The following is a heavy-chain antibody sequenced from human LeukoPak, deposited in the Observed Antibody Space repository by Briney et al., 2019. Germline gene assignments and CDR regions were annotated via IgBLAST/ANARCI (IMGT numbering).Heavy chain of an antibody. Sequence: GASVKVSCKASGYTFTSYAMHWVRQAPGQRLEWMGWINAGNGNTKYSQKFQGRVTITRDTSASTAYMELSSLRSEDTAVYYCARDFGELRGQRAFDIWGQGTMVTDSS. V-gene: IGHV1-3*01. CDR1: GYTFTSYA. CDR2: INAGNGNT. D-gene: IGHD3-10*01. CDR3: ARDFGELRGQRAFDI. J-gene: IGHJ3*02.